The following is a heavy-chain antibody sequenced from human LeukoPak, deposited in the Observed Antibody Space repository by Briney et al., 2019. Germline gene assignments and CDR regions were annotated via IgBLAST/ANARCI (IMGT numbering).Heavy chain of an antibody. CDR2: INPNSGGT. Sequence: ASVKVSCTASGYTFTGYYMHWVRQAPGQGLEWMGWINPNSGGTNYAQKFQGRVTMTRDTSISTAYMELSRLRSDDTAVYYCARGPQLWFGELSDYWGQGTLVTVSS. J-gene: IGHJ4*02. CDR3: ARGPQLWFGELSDY. D-gene: IGHD3-10*01. CDR1: GYTFTGYY. V-gene: IGHV1-2*02.